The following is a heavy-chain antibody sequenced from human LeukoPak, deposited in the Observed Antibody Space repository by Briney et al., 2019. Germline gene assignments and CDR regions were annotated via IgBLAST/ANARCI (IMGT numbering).Heavy chain of an antibody. V-gene: IGHV6-1*01. CDR2: TYYRSKWYN. D-gene: IGHD3-22*01. CDR1: GDSVSSNSAA. J-gene: IGHJ4*02. Sequence: SQTLSLTCAISGDSVSSNSAAWNWIRQSPSRGLEWLGRTYYRSKWYNDYAVSVKSRITINPDTSKNQFSLQLNSVTPEDTAVYYCATGYNYYDSSGSFDYWGQGTLVTVSS. CDR3: ATGYNYYDSSGSFDY.